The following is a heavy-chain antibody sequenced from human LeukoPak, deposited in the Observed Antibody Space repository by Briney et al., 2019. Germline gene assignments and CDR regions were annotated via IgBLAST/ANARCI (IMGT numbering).Heavy chain of an antibody. CDR1: GDSLSSGLYY. D-gene: IGHD2-21*02. V-gene: IGHV4-39*01. Sequence: SETLSLTCTVSGDSLSSGLYYWGWIRQPPGKGLTWIGSVYYSGSTLFSASFENRVAMPVDRSKNQFSLKLSSVTAADTATYYCARLSQVTTCAKFEYWGQGILVTVAS. CDR3: ARLSQVTTCAKFEY. CDR2: VYYSGST. J-gene: IGHJ4*02.